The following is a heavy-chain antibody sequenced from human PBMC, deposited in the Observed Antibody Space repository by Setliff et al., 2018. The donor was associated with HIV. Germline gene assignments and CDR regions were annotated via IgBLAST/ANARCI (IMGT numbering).Heavy chain of an antibody. D-gene: IGHD3-10*01. Sequence: SETLSLTCAVSGYAISSGYYWGWIRRPPGKGLEWIGSIYNRRSTYYNPSLKSRVTRSVDTSKNQFSLKLSSVTAADTAVYYCARELLRSWDGSENSYKPYYFDYWGQGTLVTVSS. CDR1: GYAISSGYY. J-gene: IGHJ4*02. V-gene: IGHV4-38-2*02. CDR3: ARELLRSWDGSENSYKPYYFDY. CDR2: IYNRRST.